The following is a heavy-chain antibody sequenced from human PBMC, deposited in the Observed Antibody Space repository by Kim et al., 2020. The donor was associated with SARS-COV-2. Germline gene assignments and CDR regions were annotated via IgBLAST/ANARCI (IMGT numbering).Heavy chain of an antibody. Sequence: SFQGKVTISADKSISTAYLQWSSLKASDTAMYYCARSGFWITPTYNWFDPWGQGTLVTVSS. CDR3: ARSGFWITPTYNWFDP. V-gene: IGHV5-51*01. D-gene: IGHD3-3*01. J-gene: IGHJ5*02.